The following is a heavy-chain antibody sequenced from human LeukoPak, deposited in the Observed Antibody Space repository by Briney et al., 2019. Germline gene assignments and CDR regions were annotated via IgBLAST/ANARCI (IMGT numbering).Heavy chain of an antibody. Sequence: AGGSLRLSCAGSGFIFSGAWMSWVRQTPGKGLEWVGRIKSKRDGETTDYAAPVKGRFIISRDNSKNTLYLQMNSLRAEDTAVYYCAREAHNYYFDYWGQGTLVTVSS. CDR1: GFIFSGAW. D-gene: IGHD1-20*01. J-gene: IGHJ4*02. V-gene: IGHV3-15*01. CDR3: AREAHNYYFDY. CDR2: IKSKRDGETT.